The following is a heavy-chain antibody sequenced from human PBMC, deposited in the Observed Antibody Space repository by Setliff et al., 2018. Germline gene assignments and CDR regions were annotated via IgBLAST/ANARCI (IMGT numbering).Heavy chain of an antibody. CDR2: IYSSGST. CDR3: MRQVGGGLWYFDY. V-gene: IGHV4-30-4*08. J-gene: IGHJ4*02. Sequence: SETLSLTCTVSGGSISSGDYYWSWIRQPPGKGLEWIGYIYSSGSTYYNPSLKSRVNLSLDMSKTQFSLHLNSVTAADTAVYYCMRQVGGGLWYFDYWGQGILVTVSS. D-gene: IGHD2-15*01. CDR1: GGSISSGDYY.